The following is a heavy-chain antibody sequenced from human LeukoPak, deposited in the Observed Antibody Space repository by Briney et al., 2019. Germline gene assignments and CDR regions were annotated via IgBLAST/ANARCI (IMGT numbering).Heavy chain of an antibody. Sequence: GGSLRLSCAASGFTFSDYYMSWIRQAPGKGLEWGSYISSSGSTIYYADSVKGRFTISRDNAKNSRHLQMNSLRAEHTAVHYCARDRYYYESSGYYPPYFQHCGQGTLVTVSS. D-gene: IGHD3-22*01. CDR2: ISSSGSTI. CDR1: GFTFSDYY. CDR3: ARDRYYYESSGYYPPYFQH. J-gene: IGHJ1*01. V-gene: IGHV3-11*01.